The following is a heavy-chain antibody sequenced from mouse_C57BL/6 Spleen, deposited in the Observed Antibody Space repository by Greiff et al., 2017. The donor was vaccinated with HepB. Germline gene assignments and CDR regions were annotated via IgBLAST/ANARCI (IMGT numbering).Heavy chain of an antibody. D-gene: IGHD2-5*01. CDR3: ARSWSNSYYAMDY. V-gene: IGHV1-4*01. Sequence: QVQLKQSGAELARPGASVKMSCKASGYTFTSYTMHWVKQRPGQGLEWIGYINPSSGYTKYNQKFKDKATLTADKSSSTAYMQLSSLTSEDSAVYYCARSWSNSYYAMDYWGQGTSVTVSS. CDR2: INPSSGYT. J-gene: IGHJ4*01. CDR1: GYTFTSYT.